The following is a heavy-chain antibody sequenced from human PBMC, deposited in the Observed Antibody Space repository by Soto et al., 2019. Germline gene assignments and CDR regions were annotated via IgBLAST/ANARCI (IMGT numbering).Heavy chain of an antibody. V-gene: IGHV3-74*01. J-gene: IGHJ6*02. CDR2: INSDGSST. D-gene: IGHD2-15*01. Sequence: GSLRLSCAASGFTFSSYWMHWVRQAPGKGLVWVSRINSDGSSTNYADSVKGRFTISRDNAKNTLYLQMNSLRGEDTAVYYCATVLRSNSYYAMDVWGQGTTVTAP. CDR3: ATVLRSNSYYAMDV. CDR1: GFTFSSYW.